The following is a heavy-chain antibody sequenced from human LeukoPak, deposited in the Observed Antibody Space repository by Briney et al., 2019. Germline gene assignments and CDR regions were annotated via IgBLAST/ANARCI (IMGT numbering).Heavy chain of an antibody. V-gene: IGHV3-72*01. CDR3: SREYSGIYAYAFDI. D-gene: IGHD1-26*01. CDR1: GFTLSDHY. CDR2: SGNKADRYTT. J-gene: IGHJ3*02. Sequence: PGGSLRLSCAASGFTLSDHYMDWVRQAPGKGLEWVGRSGNKADRYTTEYAASVKGRFTISRDDSKNLLYLQMNSLRAEDTAVYYCSREYSGIYAYAFDIWGQGTMVTVSS.